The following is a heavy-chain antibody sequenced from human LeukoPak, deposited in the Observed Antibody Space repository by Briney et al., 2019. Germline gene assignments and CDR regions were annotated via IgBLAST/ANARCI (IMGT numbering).Heavy chain of an antibody. Sequence: SETLSLTCTVSGGSISSYYWSWIRQPAGKGLEWIGHIYTTGSTNYNPSLKRRVTTSIDSSKNQFSLKLTSVTAADTAVYYCAREGFDCSGTSCCYWFDPWGQGTLVTVSS. D-gene: IGHD2-2*01. CDR2: IYTTGST. V-gene: IGHV4-4*07. CDR1: GGSISSYY. CDR3: AREGFDCSGTSCCYWFDP. J-gene: IGHJ5*02.